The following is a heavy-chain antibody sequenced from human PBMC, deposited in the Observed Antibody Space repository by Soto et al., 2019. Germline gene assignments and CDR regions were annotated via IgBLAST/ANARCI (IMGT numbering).Heavy chain of an antibody. CDR3: TRDPNTVPYYYGMDV. D-gene: IGHD4-17*01. CDR2: IRSKAYGGTT. J-gene: IGHJ6*02. CDR1: GFTFGDYA. Sequence: PGGSLRLSCTASGFTFGDYAMSWFRQAPGKGLEWVGFIRSKAYGGTTEYAASVKGRFTISRDDSKSIAYLQMNSLKTEDTAVYYCTRDPNTVPYYYGMDVWGQGTTVTVS. V-gene: IGHV3-49*03.